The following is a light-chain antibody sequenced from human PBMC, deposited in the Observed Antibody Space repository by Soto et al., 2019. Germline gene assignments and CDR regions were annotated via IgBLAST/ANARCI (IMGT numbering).Light chain of an antibody. J-gene: IGKJ1*01. CDR1: QGLNRN. CDR2: GAS. V-gene: IGKV3-15*01. Sequence: ETVLTQSPAPLSVSPGETATLSCTTSQGLNRNLAWYQQKLGQAPRVLIYGASTRAAGIPARFSGSGSGTEFILTISSLQSEDFAVYYCHEYNTWPWTFGQGTKVEIK. CDR3: HEYNTWPWT.